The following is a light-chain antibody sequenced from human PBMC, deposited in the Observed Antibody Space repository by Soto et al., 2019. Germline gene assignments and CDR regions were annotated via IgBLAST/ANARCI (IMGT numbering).Light chain of an antibody. CDR1: QSVTSSY. CDR2: GAS. Sequence: EIVLTQSPRTLSLSPGERATLSCRASQSVTSSYLAWYQQKPGQAPKLLIYGASSRATGIPDRFSGSGSGTDFTLTISRLEPEDFAVYYCQQYGSTPVTSGQGTKVDIK. V-gene: IGKV3-20*01. J-gene: IGKJ1*01. CDR3: QQYGSTPVT.